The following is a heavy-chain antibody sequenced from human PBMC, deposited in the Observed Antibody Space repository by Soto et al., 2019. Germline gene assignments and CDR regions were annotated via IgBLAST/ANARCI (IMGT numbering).Heavy chain of an antibody. Sequence: GESLKISCKGSGYSFTNYWIGWVRQMPGKGLEWMGIIYPGDSHAIYSPSFQGQVTMSADKSISTAYLQWSSLKASDTAMYYCARPLAAFGGVIASDAFDIWGQGTMVTVSS. V-gene: IGHV5-51*01. J-gene: IGHJ3*02. D-gene: IGHD3-16*02. CDR2: IYPGDSHA. CDR3: ARPLAAFGGVIASDAFDI. CDR1: GYSFTNYW.